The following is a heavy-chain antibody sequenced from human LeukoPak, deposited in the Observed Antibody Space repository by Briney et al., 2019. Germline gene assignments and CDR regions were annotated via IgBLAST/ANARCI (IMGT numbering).Heavy chain of an antibody. J-gene: IGHJ6*03. D-gene: IGHD1-26*01. CDR2: IYYSGST. CDR3: ARVREGYYYYMDV. CDR1: GGSISSYY. Sequence: NPSETLSLTCTVSGGSISSYYWSWIRQPPGKGLEWIGHIYYSGSTNYNPSLKSRVTISVDTSKNQFSLKLSSVTAADTAVYYCARVREGYYYYMDVWGKGTTVTVSS. V-gene: IGHV4-59*01.